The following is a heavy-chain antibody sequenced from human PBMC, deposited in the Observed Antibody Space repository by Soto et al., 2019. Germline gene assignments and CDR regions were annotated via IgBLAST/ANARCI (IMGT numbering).Heavy chain of an antibody. Sequence: QPGGSLRLSCAASGFTFSTYWMHWVRQAPGKGLVWVSHIKTDGRTTTYADSVKGRFTISRDNAKNTLYLQMNSLRAEDTAVYYCVRDAWGVHHWGQGTQVTVSS. CDR3: VRDAWGVHH. V-gene: IGHV3-74*01. D-gene: IGHD2-8*01. CDR2: IKTDGRTT. CDR1: GFTFSTYW. J-gene: IGHJ5*02.